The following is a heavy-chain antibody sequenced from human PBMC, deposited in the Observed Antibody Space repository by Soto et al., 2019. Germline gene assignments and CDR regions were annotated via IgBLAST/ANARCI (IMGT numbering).Heavy chain of an antibody. V-gene: IGHV3-53*01. Sequence: VQLVESGGGLIQPGGSLRLICADSGLSVTANYMTWVRQAPGKGLEWLSIIYRGGGTYYADSLKGRAIISRDGSRNMVFLQMNSLTAEDAGVYYCARRDDSETFDIWGRGTAVNVSS. D-gene: IGHD5-18*01. CDR2: IYRGGGT. J-gene: IGHJ3*02. CDR3: ARRDDSETFDI. CDR1: GLSVTANY.